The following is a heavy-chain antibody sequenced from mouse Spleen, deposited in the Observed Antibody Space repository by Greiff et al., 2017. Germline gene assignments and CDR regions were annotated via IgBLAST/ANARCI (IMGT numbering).Heavy chain of an antibody. Sequence: EVHLVESGGDLVKPGGSLKLSCAASGFTFSSYGMSWVRQTPDKRLEWVATISSGGSYTYYPDSVKGRFTISRDNAKNTLYLQMSSLKSEDTAMYYCASYGSSLDYWGQGTTLTVSS. J-gene: IGHJ2*01. CDR3: ASYGSSLDY. V-gene: IGHV5-6*01. D-gene: IGHD1-1*01. CDR2: ISSGGSYT. CDR1: GFTFSSYG.